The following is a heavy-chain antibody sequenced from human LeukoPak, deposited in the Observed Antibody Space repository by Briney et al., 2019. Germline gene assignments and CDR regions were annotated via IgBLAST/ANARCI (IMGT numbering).Heavy chain of an antibody. D-gene: IGHD3-22*01. CDR2: IYSGGST. CDR1: GFTDSSND. J-gene: IGHJ4*02. CDR3: ARVSVSRYYYDSSGYSY. Sequence: GGSLRLSCAASGFTDSSNDMGWVRQAPGKGLEWVSFIYSGGSTHYTDSVKGRFTTPRDNSKNTLYLQMNSLRAEDTAVYYCARVSVSRYYYDSSGYSYWGRGTLVTVSS. V-gene: IGHV3-66*01.